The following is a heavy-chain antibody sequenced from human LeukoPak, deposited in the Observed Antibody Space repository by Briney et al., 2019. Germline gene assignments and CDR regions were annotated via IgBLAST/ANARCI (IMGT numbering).Heavy chain of an antibody. CDR3: AREGGYCSSTSCYGGWFDP. D-gene: IGHD2-2*01. Sequence: SETLSLTCTVSGGSISSYYGSWIRQPAGKGLEWIGRIYTSGSTNYNPSLKSRVTISVDTSKNQFSLKLSSVTAADTAVYYCAREGGYCSSTSCYGGWFDPWGQGTLVTVSS. CDR1: GGSISSYY. CDR2: IYTSGST. J-gene: IGHJ5*02. V-gene: IGHV4-4*07.